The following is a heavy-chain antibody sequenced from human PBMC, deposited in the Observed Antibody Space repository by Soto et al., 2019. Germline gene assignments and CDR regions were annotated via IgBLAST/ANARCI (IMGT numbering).Heavy chain of an antibody. CDR3: ARGIAVVVPAPSNCSAP. Sequence: ASVKVSCKASGYTFTGYYMHWVRQAPGQGLEWMGWINPNSGGTNYAQKFQGWVTMTRDTSISTAYMELSRLRSDDTAVYYCARGIAVVVPAPSNCSAPGGKEPRVTLPS. D-gene: IGHD2-2*01. CDR2: INPNSGGT. CDR1: GYTFTGYY. V-gene: IGHV1-2*04. J-gene: IGHJ5*02.